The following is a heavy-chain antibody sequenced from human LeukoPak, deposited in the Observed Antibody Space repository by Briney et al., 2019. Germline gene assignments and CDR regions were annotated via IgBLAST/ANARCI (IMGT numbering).Heavy chain of an antibody. CDR3: ARDVVAATLDSDY. D-gene: IGHD2-15*01. CDR2: IIPILGIA. J-gene: IGHJ4*02. Sequence: SVKVSCKASGGTFNSYAISWVRQAPGQGLEWMGRIIPILGIANYAQKFQGRVTITADKSTSTAYMELSSLRSEDTAVYYCARDVVAATLDSDYWGQGTLVTVSS. V-gene: IGHV1-69*04. CDR1: GGTFNSYA.